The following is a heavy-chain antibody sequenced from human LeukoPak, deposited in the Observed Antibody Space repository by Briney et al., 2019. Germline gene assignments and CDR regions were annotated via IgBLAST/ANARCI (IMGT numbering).Heavy chain of an antibody. D-gene: IGHD3-10*01. CDR2: VSGRDENT. J-gene: IGHJ4*02. CDR3: ASRVPGGTGFFDY. V-gene: IGHV3-23*01. Sequence: AGGSLRLSCAASGFTFSNYGMSWVRQAPGKGLEWVSLVSGRDENTYYADSVKGRFTISRDNAKNSLYLQMNSLRAEDTAVYYCASRVPGGTGFFDYWGQGTLVTVSS. CDR1: GFTFSNYG.